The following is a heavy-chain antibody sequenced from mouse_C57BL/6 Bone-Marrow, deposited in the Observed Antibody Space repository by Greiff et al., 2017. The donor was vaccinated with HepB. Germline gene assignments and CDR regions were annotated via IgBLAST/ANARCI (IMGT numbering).Heavy chain of an antibody. CDR2: IDPANGNT. Sequence: EVMLVESVAELVRPGASVKLSCTASGFNIKNTYMHWVKQRPEQGLEWIGRIDPANGNTKYAPKFQGKATITADTSSNTAYLQLSSLTSEDTAIYYCARGGTAQASYFDYWGQGTTLTVSS. J-gene: IGHJ2*01. V-gene: IGHV14-3*01. D-gene: IGHD3-2*02. CDR3: ARGGTAQASYFDY. CDR1: GFNIKNTY.